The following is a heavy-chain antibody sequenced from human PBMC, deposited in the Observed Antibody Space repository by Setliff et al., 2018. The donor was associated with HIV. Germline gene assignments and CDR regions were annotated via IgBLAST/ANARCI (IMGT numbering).Heavy chain of an antibody. J-gene: IGHJ4*02. Sequence: GGSLRLSCAASGFTFRSYAMSWVRQAPGKGLEWVSGISGNAGSSFYADSVKGRFTISRDNSDNTMYLQMNSLRAEDTAVYYCARAGVLWFGELSYFDYWGQGTLVTVSS. V-gene: IGHV3-23*01. CDR1: GFTFRSYA. CDR3: ARAGVLWFGELSYFDY. D-gene: IGHD3-10*01. CDR2: ISGNAGSS.